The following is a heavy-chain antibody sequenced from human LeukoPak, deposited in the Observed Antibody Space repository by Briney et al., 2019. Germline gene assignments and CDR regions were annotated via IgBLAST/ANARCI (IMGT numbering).Heavy chain of an antibody. Sequence: GESLKIPCKGSGYSFTSYWIGWVRQMPGKGLEWMGIIYPGDSDTRYSPSVQGQVTISADKSISTAYLQWSSLKASDTAMYYCARGGSSSWDPDDYFDYWGQGTLVTVSS. CDR3: ARGGSSSWDPDDYFDY. D-gene: IGHD6-13*01. V-gene: IGHV5-51*01. J-gene: IGHJ4*02. CDR1: GYSFTSYW. CDR2: IYPGDSDT.